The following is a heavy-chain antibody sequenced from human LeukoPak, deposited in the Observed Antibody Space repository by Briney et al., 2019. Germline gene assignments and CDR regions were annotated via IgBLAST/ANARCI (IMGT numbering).Heavy chain of an antibody. CDR3: AKIPDYGVGNCFDS. V-gene: IGHV3-23*01. CDR2: ISGSGGST. J-gene: IGHJ4*02. Sequence: GGSLRLSCAASGFTFSSYAMSWVRPAPGKGLEWVSAISGSGGSTYYADSVKGRFTISRDNSKNTLYLQMNSLAAEDTAIYYCAKIPDYGVGNCFDSWGQGTLVTVSS. CDR1: GFTFSSYA. D-gene: IGHD4-17*01.